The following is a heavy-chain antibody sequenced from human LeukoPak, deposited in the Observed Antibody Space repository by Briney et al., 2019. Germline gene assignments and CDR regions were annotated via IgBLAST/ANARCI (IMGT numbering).Heavy chain of an antibody. V-gene: IGHV3-21*01. CDR3: ASWGEGALDN. CDR2: ISSSSSYI. D-gene: IGHD1-26*01. CDR1: GFTFSSYA. Sequence: GESLRLSCAASGFTFSSYAMNWVRQAPGKGLEWVSSISSSSSYIYYADSVKGRFTISRDNAKKSLYLQMNSLRVEDTGVYYCASWGEGALDNWGQGTLVTVSS. J-gene: IGHJ4*02.